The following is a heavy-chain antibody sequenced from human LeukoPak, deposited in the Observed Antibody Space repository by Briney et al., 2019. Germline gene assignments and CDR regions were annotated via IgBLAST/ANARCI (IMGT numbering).Heavy chain of an antibody. CDR2: INPGGGST. J-gene: IGHJ3*02. D-gene: IGHD2-2*01. V-gene: IGHV1-46*01. Sequence: ASVKVSCKASGYTFTSYYMHWVRQAPGQGLEWMGIINPGGGSTSYAQKFQGRVTMTRDTSTSTVYMELSSLRSEDTAVYYCARNVVPAAPLDAFDIWGQGTMVTVSS. CDR1: GYTFTSYY. CDR3: ARNVVPAAPLDAFDI.